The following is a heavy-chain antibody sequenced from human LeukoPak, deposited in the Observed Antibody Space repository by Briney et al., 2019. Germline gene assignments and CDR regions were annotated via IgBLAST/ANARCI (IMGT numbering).Heavy chain of an antibody. CDR3: ARDVYSYGYYFDY. V-gene: IGHV1-69*01. D-gene: IGHD5-18*01. CDR2: IIPTFGTA. J-gene: IGHJ4*02. CDR1: GGTFSIYA. Sequence: GASVKVSCKASGGTFSIYAISWVRQAPGQGLEWMGGIIPTFGTANYAQKFQGRVTITADESTSTAYMELSSLRSEDTAVYYCARDVYSYGYYFDYWGQGTLVTVSS.